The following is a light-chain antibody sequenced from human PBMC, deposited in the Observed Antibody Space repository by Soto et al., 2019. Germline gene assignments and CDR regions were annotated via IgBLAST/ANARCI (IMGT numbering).Light chain of an antibody. V-gene: IGLV4-69*01. CDR1: SMNSSYA. CDR3: QTWGTGIHVV. CDR2: LDSDGSH. Sequence: QRVLTQSPSASASLGASVKLTCTLSSMNSSYAIAWHQQQPEKGPRYLMKLDSDGSHTKGDAIPDRFSGSSSGAERYLTISSLQSEDEADYYCQTWGTGIHVVFGGGTKLTVL. J-gene: IGLJ2*01.